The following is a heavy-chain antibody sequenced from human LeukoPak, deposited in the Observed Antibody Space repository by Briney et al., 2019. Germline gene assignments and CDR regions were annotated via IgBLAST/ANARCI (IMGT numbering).Heavy chain of an antibody. V-gene: IGHV3-23*01. J-gene: IGHJ4*02. D-gene: IGHD1-26*01. Sequence: GGSLRLSCAASGFTFSSYAMGWVRQAAEKGLEWVSAIGASGGPTFSTYYVRGRFTISSANSKNTLYLQLNSLRAEDTAVSYCATLARFSGSYHGVDYWGQGTLVTVSS. CDR2: IGASGGPT. CDR1: GFTFSSYA. CDR3: ATLARFSGSYHGVDY.